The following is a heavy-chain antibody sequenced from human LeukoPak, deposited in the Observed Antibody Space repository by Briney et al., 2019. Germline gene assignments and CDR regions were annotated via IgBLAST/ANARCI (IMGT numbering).Heavy chain of an antibody. Sequence: SQTLSLTCTVSGGSISSGSYYWSWIRQPAGKGLEWIGRIYTSGSTNYNPSLKSRVTISVDTSKNQFSLKLSSVTAADTAVYYCARGSSNYDYWGQGTLVTVSS. CDR1: GGSISSGSYY. V-gene: IGHV4-61*02. J-gene: IGHJ4*02. CDR3: ARGSSNYDY. CDR2: IYTSGST. D-gene: IGHD4-11*01.